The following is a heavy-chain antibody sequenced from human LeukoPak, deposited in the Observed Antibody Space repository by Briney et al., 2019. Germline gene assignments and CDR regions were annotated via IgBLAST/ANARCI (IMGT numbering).Heavy chain of an antibody. V-gene: IGHV4-39*02. D-gene: IGHD6-25*01. Sequence: SETLSLTCTVSGDSISRSTYYWAWIRQPPGKGLEWIGSVYYGRSPYFNPSLESRATISVDTSKNHFSLKMSSVTAADTAVYYCARSSGTGIFSYWGQGTLVTVSS. CDR1: GDSISRSTYY. CDR3: ARSSGTGIFSY. CDR2: VYYGRSP. J-gene: IGHJ4*02.